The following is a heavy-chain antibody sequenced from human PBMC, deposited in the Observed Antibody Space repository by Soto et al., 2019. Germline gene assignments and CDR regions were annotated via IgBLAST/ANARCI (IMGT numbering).Heavy chain of an antibody. Sequence: SETLSLTCTVSGGSISSYYWSWIRQPPGKGLEWIGYIYYSGSTNYNPSLKSRVTISVDTSKNQFSLKLSSVTAADTAVYYCARELWFGELTTNYYGMDVWGQGTTVTVSS. D-gene: IGHD3-10*01. V-gene: IGHV4-59*01. CDR2: IYYSGST. J-gene: IGHJ6*02. CDR3: ARELWFGELTTNYYGMDV. CDR1: GGSISSYY.